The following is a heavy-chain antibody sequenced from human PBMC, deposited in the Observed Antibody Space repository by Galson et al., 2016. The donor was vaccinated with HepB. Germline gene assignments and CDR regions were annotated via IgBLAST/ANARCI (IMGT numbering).Heavy chain of an antibody. Sequence: PALVKPTQTLTLTFTFSGFSLNTGEMCVTWIRQPPGKALEWLARIDWDDAKYYNTSLKNRLTIPKDTSKNQVVLAMTNMDPVDTATYYCARLRWKTGSLYYGMDVWGQGTTVTVSS. CDR3: ARLRWKTGSLYYGMDV. D-gene: IGHD7-27*01. CDR1: GFSLNTGEMC. CDR2: IDWDDAK. V-gene: IGHV2-70*11. J-gene: IGHJ6*02.